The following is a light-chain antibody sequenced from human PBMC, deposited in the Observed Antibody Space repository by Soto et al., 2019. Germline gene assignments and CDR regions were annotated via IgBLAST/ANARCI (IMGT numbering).Light chain of an antibody. V-gene: IGKV3-20*01. J-gene: IGKJ1*01. Sequence: EIVLTQSPGTLSLSPGERATLSCRASHSVSTSYLAWYQQKPGQAPRLLIYAASSRATGIPDRFSGSGSGTDFTLTISRLDPEDFAVYYCHQYGSSPRTFGQGTKVDI. CDR3: HQYGSSPRT. CDR1: HSVSTSY. CDR2: AAS.